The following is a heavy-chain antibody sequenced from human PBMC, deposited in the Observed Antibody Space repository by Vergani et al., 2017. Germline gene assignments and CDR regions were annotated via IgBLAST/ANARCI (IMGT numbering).Heavy chain of an antibody. J-gene: IGHJ4*02. D-gene: IGHD6-13*01. CDR2: INPNSGGT. CDR1: GYTFTSYG. V-gene: IGHV1-2*04. CDR3: ARDSANPRQYSISWSPLDY. Sequence: QVQLVQSGAEVKKPGASVKVSCKASGYTFTSYGISWVRQAPGQGLEWMGWINPNSGGTNYAQKFQGWVTLTRDTSISTAYMKLSRLRSDETAVYYCARDSANPRQYSISWSPLDYWGQGSLVTVSS.